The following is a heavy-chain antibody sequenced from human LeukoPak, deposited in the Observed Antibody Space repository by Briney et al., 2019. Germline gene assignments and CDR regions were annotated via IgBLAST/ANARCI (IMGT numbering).Heavy chain of an antibody. CDR2: IIPIFGTA. V-gene: IGHV1-69*13. Sequence: SVKVSCKASGGTFSSYAISWVRQAPGQGLEWMGGIIPIFGTANYAQKFQGRVTITADESTSTAYMELSSLRSEDTAVYYCASRQLRFGDHYGMDVWGQGTTVTVSS. D-gene: IGHD3-3*01. CDR1: GGTFSSYA. CDR3: ASRQLRFGDHYGMDV. J-gene: IGHJ6*02.